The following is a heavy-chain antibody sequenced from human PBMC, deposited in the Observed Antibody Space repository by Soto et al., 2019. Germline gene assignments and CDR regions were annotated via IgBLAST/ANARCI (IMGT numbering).Heavy chain of an antibody. CDR3: ASRLEEDYYYYYGMDV. D-gene: IGHD1-1*01. J-gene: IGHJ6*02. V-gene: IGHV1-69*06. Sequence: ASVKVSCKASGGTFSSYAISWVRQAPGQGLEWMGGIIPIFGTANYAQKFQGRVTITADKSTSTAYMELSSLRSEGTAVYYCASRLEEDYYYYYGMDVWGQGTTVTVSS. CDR1: GGTFSSYA. CDR2: IIPIFGTA.